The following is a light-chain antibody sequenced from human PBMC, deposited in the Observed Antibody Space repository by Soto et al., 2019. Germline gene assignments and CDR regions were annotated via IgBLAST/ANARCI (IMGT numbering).Light chain of an antibody. CDR1: SSDVGGYNY. V-gene: IGLV2-8*01. CDR3: SSYAGSNNVV. J-gene: IGLJ2*01. Sequence: QSALTQPPSASGSPGQSVTISCTGTSSDVGGYNYVSGYQQHPGKAPKLMISEVTKRPSGVPDRFSGSKSGNTASLTVSGLQAEDEADYYCSSYAGSNNVVFGGGTKLTVL. CDR2: EVT.